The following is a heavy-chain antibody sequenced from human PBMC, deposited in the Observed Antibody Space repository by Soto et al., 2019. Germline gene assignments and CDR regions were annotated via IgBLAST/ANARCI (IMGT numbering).Heavy chain of an antibody. D-gene: IGHD2-8*01. Sequence: EVQLVESGGDLVKPGGSLRLSCAASGFSFTNAWMSWVRQAPGKGLEWVGRIKSKIDGGATVYGAPVTDRFIISREESEDTVYLQMNSLKTDYTAVYYRTAGMGTSDPDYRGPGALVTVST. J-gene: IGHJ4*02. V-gene: IGHV3-15*01. CDR2: IKSKIDGGAT. CDR1: GFSFTNAW. CDR3: TAGMGTSDPDY.